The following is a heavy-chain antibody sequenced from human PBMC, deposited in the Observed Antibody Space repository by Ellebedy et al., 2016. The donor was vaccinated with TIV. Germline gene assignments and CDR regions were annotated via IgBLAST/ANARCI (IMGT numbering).Heavy chain of an antibody. CDR2: TRNKPNNYTT. Sequence: GESLKISCAASGFTFSDHYMDWVRQAPGKGLEWVGRTRNKPNNYTTEYAASVKGRFTIARDDSKNSLYLQMNSLKMEDTAVYYCTGWRSGDPTWGQGTLVTVSS. CDR3: TGWRSGDPT. J-gene: IGHJ5*02. CDR1: GFTFSDHY. V-gene: IGHV3-72*01. D-gene: IGHD4-17*01.